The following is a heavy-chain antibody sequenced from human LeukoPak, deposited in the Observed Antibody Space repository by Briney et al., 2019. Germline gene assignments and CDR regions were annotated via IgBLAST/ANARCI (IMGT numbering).Heavy chain of an antibody. D-gene: IGHD3-22*01. V-gene: IGHV3-43D*03. CDR2: ISWDGGST. CDR3: AKDSSQNYYDSSGYIDY. Sequence: QPGGSLRLSCAASGFTFDDYAMHWVRQAPGKGLEWVSLISWDGGSTYYADSVKGRLTISRDNSKNSLYLQMNSLRAEDTALYYCAKDSSQNYYDSSGYIDYWGQGTLVTVSS. J-gene: IGHJ4*02. CDR1: GFTFDDYA.